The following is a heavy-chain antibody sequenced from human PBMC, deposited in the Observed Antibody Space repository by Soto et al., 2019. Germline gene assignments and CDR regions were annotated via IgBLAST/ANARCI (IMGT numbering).Heavy chain of an antibody. Sequence: LSLTCTVSGGSVSSGSYYWSWIRQPPGKGLEWIGYIYYSGSTNYNPSLKSRVTISVDTSKNQFSLKLSSVTAADTAVYYCARDRNDIGYYYYGMDVWGQGTTVTVSS. J-gene: IGHJ6*02. V-gene: IGHV4-61*01. CDR1: GGSVSSGSYY. D-gene: IGHD3-9*01. CDR2: IYYSGST. CDR3: ARDRNDIGYYYYGMDV.